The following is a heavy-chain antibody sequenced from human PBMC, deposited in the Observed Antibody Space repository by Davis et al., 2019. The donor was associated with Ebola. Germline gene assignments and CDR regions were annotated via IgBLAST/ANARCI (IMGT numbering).Heavy chain of an antibody. J-gene: IGHJ3*02. V-gene: IGHV3-9*01. Sequence: GGSLRLSCAASGFTFDDYAMHWVRQAPGKGLEWVSGISWNSGSIGYADSVKGRFTISRDNAKNSLYLQMNSLRAEDTALYYCAKDIAYAPLDAFDIWGQGTMVTVSS. CDR2: ISWNSGSI. CDR1: GFTFDDYA. CDR3: AKDIAYAPLDAFDI. D-gene: IGHD4-17*01.